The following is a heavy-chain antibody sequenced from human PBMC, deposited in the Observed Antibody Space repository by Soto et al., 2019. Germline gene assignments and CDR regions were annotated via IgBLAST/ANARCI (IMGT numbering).Heavy chain of an antibody. CDR2: TSYNGNNK. V-gene: IGHV3-30*18. D-gene: IGHD3-10*01. J-gene: IGHJ6*02. CDR1: GFTFSDCS. CDR3: AKDIKCEDFTYGYFYYGMDV. Sequence: PGGSLRLSCAASGFTFSDCSMHWVRQAPGKGLEWVASTSYNGNNKDYGDSVKGRFTISRDNSKNTLHLEMITLRPEDTAVYYCAKDIKCEDFTYGYFYYGMDVWGQGTTVTVSS.